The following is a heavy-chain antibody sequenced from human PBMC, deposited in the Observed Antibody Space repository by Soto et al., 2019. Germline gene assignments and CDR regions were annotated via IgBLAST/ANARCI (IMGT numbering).Heavy chain of an antibody. Sequence: SETLSLTCAVSGDSISSSNWWSWVRQPSGEGLKWIGEIYHSGSTNYNPSLMNRVTISLDKSKNQFSLEVRSVTAADTAVYYCARDQIFGVVRTSYYYGMDVWGQGTTVTVSS. V-gene: IGHV4-4*02. CDR1: GDSISSSNW. J-gene: IGHJ6*02. CDR3: ARDQIFGVVRTSYYYGMDV. CDR2: IYHSGST. D-gene: IGHD3-3*01.